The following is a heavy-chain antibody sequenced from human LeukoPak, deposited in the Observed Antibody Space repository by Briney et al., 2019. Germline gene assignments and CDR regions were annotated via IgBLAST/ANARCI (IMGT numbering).Heavy chain of an antibody. D-gene: IGHD3-10*01. CDR3: AKGSAYAHAFDI. V-gene: IGHV3-43*01. J-gene: IGHJ3*02. CDR2: ISWDGGST. CDR1: GFTFNTYS. Sequence: PGGSLRLSCEASGFTFNTYSMNWARQAPGKGLEWVSLISWDGGSTYYADSVKGRFTISRDNSKNSLYLQMNSLRTEDTALYYCAKGSAYAHAFDIWGQGTMVTVSS.